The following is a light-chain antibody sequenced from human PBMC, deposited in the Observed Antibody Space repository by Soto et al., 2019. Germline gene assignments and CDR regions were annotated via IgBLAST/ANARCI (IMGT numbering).Light chain of an antibody. Sequence: EIVLTQSPGTLSLSPGERATLSCRASQSVSSSYLAWYQQKPGQAPRLLIYGASSRATGIPDRFSGSGSGTDFTLTISRVEPEDFAGYYCQQYGSSAFTFGPGTKVDIK. V-gene: IGKV3-20*01. CDR1: QSVSSSY. CDR3: QQYGSSAFT. J-gene: IGKJ3*01. CDR2: GAS.